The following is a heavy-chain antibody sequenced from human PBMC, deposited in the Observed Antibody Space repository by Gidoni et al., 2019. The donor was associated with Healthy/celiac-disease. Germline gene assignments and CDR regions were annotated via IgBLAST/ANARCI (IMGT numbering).Heavy chain of an antibody. V-gene: IGHV4-59*01. J-gene: IGHJ5*02. CDR1: GGSISSYY. D-gene: IGHD3-22*01. CDR3: AGGDSSGYSSWFDP. CDR2: IYYSGST. Sequence: QVQLQESGPGLVKPSETLSLTCTVSGGSISSYYWSWIRQPPGKGLEWIGYIYYSGSTNYNPSLKSRVTISVDTSKNQFSLKLSSVTAADTAVYYCAGGDSSGYSSWFDPWGQGTLVTVSS.